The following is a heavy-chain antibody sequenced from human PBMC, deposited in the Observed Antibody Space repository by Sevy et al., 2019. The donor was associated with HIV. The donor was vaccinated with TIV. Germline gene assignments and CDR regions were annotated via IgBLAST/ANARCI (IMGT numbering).Heavy chain of an antibody. CDR2: ISGSGGSK. CDR1: GFTISSYA. Sequence: WGTLRLSCAASGFTISSYAMSWVRQPPGKGLEWVSAISGSGGSKYYADSVKGRFTISRDNSNKTLFLQMNSLRAEDTAVYYGATSTETSFDYWGQGTLVTVSS. CDR3: ATSTETSFDY. J-gene: IGHJ4*02. D-gene: IGHD1-1*01. V-gene: IGHV3-23*01.